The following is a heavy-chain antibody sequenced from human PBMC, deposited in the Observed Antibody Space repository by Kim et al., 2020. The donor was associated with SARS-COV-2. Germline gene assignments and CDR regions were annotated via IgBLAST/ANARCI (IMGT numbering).Heavy chain of an antibody. V-gene: IGHV3-74*01. CDR2: NRDRSSP. CDR3: ARAPN. J-gene: IGHJ4*02. Sequence: NRDRSSPSYADSVKGRFTISSDNAKTTLYLQMNSLRAEDTAVYYCARAPNWGQGTLVTVSS.